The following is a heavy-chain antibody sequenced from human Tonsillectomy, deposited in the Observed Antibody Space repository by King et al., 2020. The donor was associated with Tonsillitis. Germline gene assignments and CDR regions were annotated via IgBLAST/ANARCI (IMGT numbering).Heavy chain of an antibody. D-gene: IGHD6-6*01. Sequence: QLQESGPGLVKPSGTLSLTCAVSGGSISSSNWWSWVRQPPGKGLEWIGEIYHSGSTNYNPSLKSRVTISVDKSKNQFSLKLSFVTAADTAVYYGARDQDSSSSAEYFQHWGQGTLVTVSS. CDR1: GGSISSSNW. V-gene: IGHV4-4*02. J-gene: IGHJ1*01. CDR2: IYHSGST. CDR3: ARDQDSSSSAEYFQH.